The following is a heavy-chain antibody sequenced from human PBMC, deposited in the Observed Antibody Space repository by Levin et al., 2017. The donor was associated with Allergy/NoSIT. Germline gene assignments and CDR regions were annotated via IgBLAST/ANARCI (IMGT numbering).Heavy chain of an antibody. V-gene: IGHV3-23*01. CDR2: ITGGGFNT. CDR3: AKKQGGTSGFSFDV. CDR1: GFTISDYA. Sequence: TGWSLRLSCAVSGFTISDYAMAWVRQAPGKGLEWVSVITGGGFNTYYGDSVKGRFTVSRDDSKDTLYLDLNSLRAEDTAVYYCAKKQGGTSGFSFDVWGQGTMVTVSS. D-gene: IGHD1-1*01. J-gene: IGHJ3*01.